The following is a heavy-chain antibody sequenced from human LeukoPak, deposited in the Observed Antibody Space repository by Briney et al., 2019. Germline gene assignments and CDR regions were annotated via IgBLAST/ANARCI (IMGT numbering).Heavy chain of an antibody. CDR2: IYHSGST. Sequence: SETLSLTCAVSGYSISRGYYWGWIRQPPGKGLEWIGSIYHSGSTYYNPSLKSRVTISVDTSKNQFSLKLSSVTAADTAVYYCARFPTFGVVTSDAFDIWGQGTMVTVSS. CDR1: GYSISRGYY. V-gene: IGHV4-38-2*01. J-gene: IGHJ3*02. D-gene: IGHD3-3*01. CDR3: ARFPTFGVVTSDAFDI.